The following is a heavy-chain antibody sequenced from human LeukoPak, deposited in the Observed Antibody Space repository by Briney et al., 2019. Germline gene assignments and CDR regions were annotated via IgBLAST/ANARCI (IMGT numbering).Heavy chain of an antibody. J-gene: IGHJ4*02. CDR3: TRAGYFRSDF. CDR2: INSDGSNT. CDR1: GFTFSSSW. Sequence: GGSLRLSCAASGFTFSSSWMHWVRHAPGKGLVWVSRINSDGSNTNYADSVKGRFTISRDNAKNTLYLQMNSLGPEDTAVYYCTRAGYFRSDFWGQGTLVTVSS. D-gene: IGHD5-18*01. V-gene: IGHV3-74*01.